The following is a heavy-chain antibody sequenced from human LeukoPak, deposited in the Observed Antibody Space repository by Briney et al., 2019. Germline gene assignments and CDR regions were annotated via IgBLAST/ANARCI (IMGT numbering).Heavy chain of an antibody. Sequence: SVKVSCKASGGTFSSYAISWVRQAPGQGLEWMGGIIPIFGTANYAQKFQGRVTITADESTSTAYMEPSSLRSEDTAVYYCARESTSHKDAFDIWGQGTMVTVSS. CDR2: IIPIFGTA. J-gene: IGHJ3*02. CDR3: ARESTSHKDAFDI. V-gene: IGHV1-69*13. CDR1: GGTFSSYA.